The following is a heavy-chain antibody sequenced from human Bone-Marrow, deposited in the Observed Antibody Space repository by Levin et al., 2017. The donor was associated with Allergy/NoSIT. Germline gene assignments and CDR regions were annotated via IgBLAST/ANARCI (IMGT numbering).Heavy chain of an antibody. J-gene: IGHJ4*02. CDR2: IYYSGST. D-gene: IGHD6-19*01. CDR1: GGSISSDDYY. Sequence: SQTLSLTCTVSGGSISSDDYYWSWIRQPPGKGLEWIGYIYYSGSTYYNPSLKSRVTLSGDKSKNQFSLMLSSVTAADQAVYYCARMIAVAGTFYFDYWGQGTLVTVSS. CDR3: ARMIAVAGTFYFDY. V-gene: IGHV4-30-4*01.